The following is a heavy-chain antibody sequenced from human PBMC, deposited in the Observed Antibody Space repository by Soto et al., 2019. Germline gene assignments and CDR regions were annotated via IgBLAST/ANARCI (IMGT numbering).Heavy chain of an antibody. CDR1: GGSISSSSGYQ. Sequence: SETLSLTCTVSGGSISSSSGYQWSWIRQHPGKGLEWIGHIYYTGSTYYNPSLKSRVTISVDTSKNQFSLKLSSVTAADTAVYYCAREGYHHYYYMDVWGKGTTVTVSS. D-gene: IGHD6-13*01. J-gene: IGHJ6*03. V-gene: IGHV4-31*03. CDR2: IYYTGST. CDR3: AREGYHHYYYMDV.